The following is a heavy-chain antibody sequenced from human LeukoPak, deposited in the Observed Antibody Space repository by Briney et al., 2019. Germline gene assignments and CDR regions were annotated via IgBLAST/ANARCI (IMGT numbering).Heavy chain of an antibody. CDR2: IKEDGSNK. V-gene: IGHV3-7*01. Sequence: PGGPLRLSCAASGFTFSSYWMSWVRQAPGKGLEWVALIKEDGSNKYYVDTVKGRFTISRDNAKNSLHLQMNSLRAEDTAVYYCANDRGYNTFDFWGQGTLVTVSS. CDR3: ANDRGYNTFDF. J-gene: IGHJ4*02. CDR1: GFTFSSYW. D-gene: IGHD1-14*01.